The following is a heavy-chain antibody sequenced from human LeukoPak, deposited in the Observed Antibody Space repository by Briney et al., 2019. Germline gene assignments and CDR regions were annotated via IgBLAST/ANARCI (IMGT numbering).Heavy chain of an antibody. V-gene: IGHV3-23*01. J-gene: IGHJ6*02. CDR1: GFTFSSYA. CDR2: ISGSGGST. Sequence: PGGSLRLSCAASGFTFSSYAMSWVRQAPGKGLEWVSAISGSGGSTYYADSVKGRFTISRDNSKNTLYLQMNSLRDEDTAVYYCASPTSAAEGGMDVWGQGTTVTVSS. CDR3: ASPTSAAEGGMDV.